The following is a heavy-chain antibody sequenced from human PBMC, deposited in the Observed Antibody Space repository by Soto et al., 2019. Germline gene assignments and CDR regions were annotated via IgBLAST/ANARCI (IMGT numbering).Heavy chain of an antibody. V-gene: IGHV4-30-4*01. CDR3: AREENQDGMDV. J-gene: IGHJ6*02. Sequence: SETLSLTCTVSGGSISSGDSYWSWIRQPSGEGLEWLGYIYYSGSTYYNPSLKSRVTISVETSKNQFSLKLSSVTAADTAVYYCAREENQDGMDVWGQGTTVTVSS. CDR1: GGSISSGDSY. CDR2: IYYSGST.